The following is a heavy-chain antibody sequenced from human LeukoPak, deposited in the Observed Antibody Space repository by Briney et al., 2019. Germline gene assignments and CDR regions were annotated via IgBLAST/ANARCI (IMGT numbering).Heavy chain of an antibody. D-gene: IGHD2-8*01. Sequence: PGGSLTLSCAGSGFTFSSYAVSWVRQAPGQGLEWVSVISDSGDYTSYADSVRGRFTISRDNSRNTLYLQTISLRPEDTAVYYCAKDTSIGKYCTNGVCSPFDYWGQGTLVTVSS. V-gene: IGHV3-23*01. J-gene: IGHJ4*02. CDR2: ISDSGDYT. CDR1: GFTFSSYA. CDR3: AKDTSIGKYCTNGVCSPFDY.